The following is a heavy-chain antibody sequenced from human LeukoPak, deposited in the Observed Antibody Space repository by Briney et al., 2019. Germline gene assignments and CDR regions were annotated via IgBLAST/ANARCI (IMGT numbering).Heavy chain of an antibody. V-gene: IGHV4-59*08. CDR1: GGSISSYY. Sequence: SETLSLTCTVAGGSISSYYGSWIRQPPGKGLEWIGYIYYSGSTNYNPSLKSRVTISVDTSKNQFSLKLSSVTAADTAVYYCATHNYYDSSGWSLDYWGQGTLVTVSS. J-gene: IGHJ4*02. D-gene: IGHD6-19*01. CDR3: ATHNYYDSSGWSLDY. CDR2: IYYSGST.